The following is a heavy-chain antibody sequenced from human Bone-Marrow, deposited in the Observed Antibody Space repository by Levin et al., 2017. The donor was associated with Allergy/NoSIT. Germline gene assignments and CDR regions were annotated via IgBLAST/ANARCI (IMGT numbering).Heavy chain of an antibody. CDR3: ARPYHYYMDV. V-gene: IGHV4-4*02. J-gene: IGHJ6*03. CDR2: IHHSGGA. Sequence: GSLRLSCAVSGDSISSSWWGWVRQPPGRGLEFIGEIHHSGGANYSPSLKSRVTISLDASKSHFSLSLRSVTAADTAVYYCARPYHYYMDVWGKGTTVSVS. CDR1: GDSISSSW.